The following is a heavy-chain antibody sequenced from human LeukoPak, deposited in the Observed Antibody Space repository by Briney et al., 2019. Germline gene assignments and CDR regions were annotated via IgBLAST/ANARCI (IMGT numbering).Heavy chain of an antibody. CDR1: GFTFSSYA. Sequence: GRSLRPSCAASGFTFSSYAMHWVRQAPGKGLEWVAVISYDGSNKYYADSVKGRFTISRDNSKNTLYLQMNSLRAEDTAVYYCARDYSSSWSRSAFDIWGQGTMVTVSS. D-gene: IGHD6-13*01. V-gene: IGHV3-30*04. CDR2: ISYDGSNK. J-gene: IGHJ3*02. CDR3: ARDYSSSWSRSAFDI.